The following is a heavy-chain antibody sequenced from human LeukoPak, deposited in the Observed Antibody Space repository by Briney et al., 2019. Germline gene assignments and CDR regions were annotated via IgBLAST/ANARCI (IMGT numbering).Heavy chain of an antibody. D-gene: IGHD6-13*01. CDR3: AREAAASFDP. V-gene: IGHV1-18*01. CDR2: ISAYNGNT. CDR1: GYTFTSYG. Sequence: ASVKVSCKTSGYTFTSYGISWVRQAPGQGLEWMGWISAYNGNTNYAQKLQGRVTVTTDTSTNTTYMELRSLRSDDTAVYYCAREAAASFDPWGQGTLVTVSS. J-gene: IGHJ5*02.